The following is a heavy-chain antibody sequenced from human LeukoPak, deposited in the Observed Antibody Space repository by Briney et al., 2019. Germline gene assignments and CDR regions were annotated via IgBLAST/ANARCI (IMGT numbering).Heavy chain of an antibody. J-gene: IGHJ6*02. CDR3: AKSSSWYIPYYYYGMDA. CDR1: GFTFDDYA. Sequence: GGSLRLSCAASGFTFDDYAMHWVRQAPGKGLEWVSLISGDGGSTYYADSVKGRFTISRDNSKNSLYLQMNSLRTEDTALYYCAKSSSWYIPYYYYGMDAWGQGTTVTVSS. V-gene: IGHV3-43*02. CDR2: ISGDGGST. D-gene: IGHD6-13*01.